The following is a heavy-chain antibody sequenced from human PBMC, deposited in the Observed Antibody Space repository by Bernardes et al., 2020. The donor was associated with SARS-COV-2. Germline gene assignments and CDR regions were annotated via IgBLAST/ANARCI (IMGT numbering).Heavy chain of an antibody. CDR3: ARDRRLGELSLSNWYFDL. CDR2: ISSSSSYI. D-gene: IGHD3-16*02. J-gene: IGHJ2*01. CDR1: GFTFSSYS. V-gene: IGHV3-21*01. Sequence: GGSLRLSCAASGFTFSSYSMNWVRQAPGKGLEWVSSISSSSSYIHYADSVKGRFTISRDNAKNSLYLQMNSLRAEDTAVYYCARDRRLGELSLSNWYFDLWGRGTLVTVSS.